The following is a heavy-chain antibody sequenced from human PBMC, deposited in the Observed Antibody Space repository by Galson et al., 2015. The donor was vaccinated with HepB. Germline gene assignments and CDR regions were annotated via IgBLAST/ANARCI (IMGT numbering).Heavy chain of an antibody. CDR3: AKDRVGTAMGPRVYYGMDV. V-gene: IGHV3-30*18. Sequence: SLRLSCAASGFTFSSYGMHWVRQAPGKGLEWVAVISYDGSNKYYADSVKGRFTISRDNSKNTLYLQMNSLRAEDTAVYYCAKDRVGTAMGPRVYYGMDVWGQGTTVTVSS. CDR1: GFTFSSYG. CDR2: ISYDGSNK. J-gene: IGHJ6*02. D-gene: IGHD5-18*01.